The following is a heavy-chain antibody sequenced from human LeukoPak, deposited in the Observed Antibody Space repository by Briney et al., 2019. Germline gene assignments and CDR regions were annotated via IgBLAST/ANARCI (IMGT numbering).Heavy chain of an antibody. CDR1: GFTVSSNY. D-gene: IGHD3-22*01. CDR3: AKDFYESSGYSFDY. V-gene: IGHV3-53*01. CDR2: IYSGGSR. J-gene: IGHJ4*01. Sequence: GGSLRLSCAASGFTVSSNYMSWVRQAPGKGLEWVSIIYSGGSRYYADSVKGRFTISRDNSKDTLYLQMNSLRVEDTAIYYCAKDFYESSGYSFDYWGHGTLVAVSS.